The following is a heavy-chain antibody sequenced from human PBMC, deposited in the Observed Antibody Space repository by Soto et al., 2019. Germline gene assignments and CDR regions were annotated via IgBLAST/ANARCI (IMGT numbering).Heavy chain of an antibody. Sequence: SVTLSLTCAVCGYSLSSGYYWGWLRQPPGKGLEWLGSIYHGGSTYYNPSLNSRVTLAIDMTNNLVSLILNSVTAADTAVYYCARVGPWVPYYYDSSPYTFENWFDPWGQGTLVTVSS. CDR3: ARVGPWVPYYYDSSPYTFENWFDP. J-gene: IGHJ5*02. CDR1: GYSLSSGYY. CDR2: IYHGGST. D-gene: IGHD3-22*01. V-gene: IGHV4-38-2*01.